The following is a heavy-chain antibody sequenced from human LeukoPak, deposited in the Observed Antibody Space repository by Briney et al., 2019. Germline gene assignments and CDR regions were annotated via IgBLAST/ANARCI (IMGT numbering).Heavy chain of an antibody. D-gene: IGHD2-15*01. CDR1: GGSISSSSYY. J-gene: IGHJ4*02. CDR3: ARAPEDY. V-gene: IGHV4-39*01. CDR2: IYYSGST. Sequence: PSETRSLTCTVSGGSISSSSYYWGWIRQPPGKGLEWIGSIYYSGSTYYNPSLKSRVTISVDTSKNQFSLKLSSVTAADTAVYYCARAPEDYWGQGTLVTVSS.